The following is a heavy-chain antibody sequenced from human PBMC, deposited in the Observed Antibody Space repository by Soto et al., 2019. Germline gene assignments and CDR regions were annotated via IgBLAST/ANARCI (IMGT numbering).Heavy chain of an antibody. CDR3: AKAGYGDYYYYYGMDV. CDR2: ISGSGGIT. J-gene: IGHJ6*02. V-gene: IGHV3-23*01. CDR1: GFTFSSYA. D-gene: IGHD4-17*01. Sequence: PGGSLRLCCAASGFTFSSYAMSWVRQAPGKGLEWVSAISGSGGITYYADSVKGRFTISRDNSKNTLYLKMNSLRAEDTAVYYCAKAGYGDYYYYYGMDVWGQGTTVTVSS.